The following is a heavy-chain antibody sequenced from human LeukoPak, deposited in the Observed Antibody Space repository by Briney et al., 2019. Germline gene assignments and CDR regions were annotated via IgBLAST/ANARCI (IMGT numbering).Heavy chain of an antibody. D-gene: IGHD6-6*01. CDR2: ISSSSNYI. J-gene: IGHJ6*03. CDR3: ARDKGSSSPYYYYYMDV. Sequence: PGGSLRLSCAASGFTFSSYSMNWVRQAPGKGLEWVSSISSSSNYIYYADSVKGRFTISRDNAKNSLYLQMNSLRAEDTAVYYCARDKGSSSPYYYYYMDVWGKGTTVTVSS. CDR1: GFTFSSYS. V-gene: IGHV3-21*01.